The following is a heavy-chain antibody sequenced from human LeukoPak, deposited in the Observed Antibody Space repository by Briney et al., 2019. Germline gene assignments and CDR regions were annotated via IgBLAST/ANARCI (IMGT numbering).Heavy chain of an antibody. CDR3: ARGRYFDWLLNFDY. Sequence: GGSLRLSCAASGFTFSSYEMNWVRQAPGKGLEWVSYISSSGSTIYYADSVKGRFTISRDNAKNSLYLQMNSLRAEDTAVYYCARGRYFDWLLNFDYWGQGTLVTVSA. V-gene: IGHV3-48*03. CDR2: ISSSGSTI. J-gene: IGHJ4*02. CDR1: GFTFSSYE. D-gene: IGHD3-9*01.